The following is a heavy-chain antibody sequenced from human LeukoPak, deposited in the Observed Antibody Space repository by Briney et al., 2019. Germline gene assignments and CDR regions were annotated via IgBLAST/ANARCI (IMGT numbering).Heavy chain of an antibody. CDR1: GFTFSNYW. Sequence: PGGSLRLSCAASGFTFSNYWMHWVRQAPGKGLVWVSRINSDGSSTSYADSVKGRFTISRDNAKNTLYLQMNSLRAEDTAVYYCARVGLYDFGFGEGKQNFDYWGQGTLVTVSS. CDR2: INSDGSST. J-gene: IGHJ4*02. V-gene: IGHV3-74*01. CDR3: ARVGLYDFGFGEGKQNFDY. D-gene: IGHD3-10*01.